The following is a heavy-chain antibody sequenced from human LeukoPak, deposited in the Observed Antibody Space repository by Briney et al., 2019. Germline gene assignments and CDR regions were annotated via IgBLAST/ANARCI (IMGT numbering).Heavy chain of an antibody. V-gene: IGHV3-23*01. CDR3: AQGGYFAFDI. Sequence: GGSLRLSCAASGFTFSTYDMQWARQATGKGLEWVSGISRSGRTYYTDSVKGRFSISRDNSKDTLYLQMNSLRAEDTAVYYCAQGGYFAFDIWGQGTMVAVSP. CDR2: ISRSGRT. CDR1: GFTFSTYD. J-gene: IGHJ3*02. D-gene: IGHD2-2*03.